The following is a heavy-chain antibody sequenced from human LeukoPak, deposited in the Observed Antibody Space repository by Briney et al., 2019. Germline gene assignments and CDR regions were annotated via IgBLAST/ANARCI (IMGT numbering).Heavy chain of an antibody. Sequence: SETLSLTCSVSGGSIKSLSWRWVGLPVGKGREGVGRVSATGNSNYNPSLQSRVTMSLATSNRHVSLTVTSVSATDTAVYFCARVAAAPGLILDDFYYFVLWGQGTLVTVSS. CDR3: ARVAAAPGLILDDFYYFVL. D-gene: IGHD6-13*01. V-gene: IGHV4-4*07. CDR1: GGSIKSLS. J-gene: IGHJ4*02. CDR2: VSATGNS.